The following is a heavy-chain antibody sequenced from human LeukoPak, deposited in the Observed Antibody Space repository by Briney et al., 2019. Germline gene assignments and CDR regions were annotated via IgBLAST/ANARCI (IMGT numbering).Heavy chain of an antibody. CDR1: GFTFSGYS. J-gene: IGHJ4*02. Sequence: GGSLRLSCAASGFTFSGYSMNWGRQAPGKGLEWVSYISSGSSTIYYADSVRGRFTISRDNAKSSLYLQMNSLRAEDTAVYYCARGRADYYFDYWSQGTLVTVSS. D-gene: IGHD2-21*02. V-gene: IGHV3-48*01. CDR2: ISSGSSTI. CDR3: ARGRADYYFDY.